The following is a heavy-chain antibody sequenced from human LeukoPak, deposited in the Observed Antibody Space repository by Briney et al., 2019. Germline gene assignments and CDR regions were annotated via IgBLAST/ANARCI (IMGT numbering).Heavy chain of an antibody. V-gene: IGHV3-23*01. Sequence: GGSLRLSCAVSGITLSNYGMSWVRQAPGKGLEWVAGLSGSGGGTNYADSVQGRFTISRDNPKNTLYLQMNSLRAEDTAVYFCAKRGVVIRVFLVGFHKEAYYFDSWGQGALVTLSS. J-gene: IGHJ4*02. CDR3: AKRGVVIRVFLVGFHKEAYYFDS. CDR1: GITLSNYG. CDR2: LSGSGGGT. D-gene: IGHD3-10*01.